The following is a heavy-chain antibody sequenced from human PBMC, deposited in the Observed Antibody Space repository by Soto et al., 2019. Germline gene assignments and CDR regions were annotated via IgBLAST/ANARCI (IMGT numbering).Heavy chain of an antibody. CDR2: ISSSSTI. CDR3: ARESTVVTPDGYYYGMDV. D-gene: IGHD4-17*01. J-gene: IGHJ6*02. V-gene: IGHV3-48*02. Sequence: EVQLVESGGGLVQPGGSLRLSCAASGFTFSSYSMNWVRQAPGKGLEWVSYISSSSTIYYADSVKGRFTISRDNAKNSLYLQMNSLRDEDTAVYYCARESTVVTPDGYYYGMDVWGQGTTVTVSS. CDR1: GFTFSSYS.